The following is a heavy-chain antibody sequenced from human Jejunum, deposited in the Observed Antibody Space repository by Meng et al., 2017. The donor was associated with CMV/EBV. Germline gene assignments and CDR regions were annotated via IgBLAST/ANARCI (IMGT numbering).Heavy chain of an antibody. D-gene: IGHD2-15*01. Sequence: GSGYSFPTYWIAWVRQMPGKGLEWMGIIYPGDSDTRYSPSFQGQVTISADKSISTAYLQWISLKASDTAMYYCARADIRGDAFDIWGQGTMVTVSS. J-gene: IGHJ3*02. CDR2: IYPGDSDT. CDR3: ARADIRGDAFDI. V-gene: IGHV5-51*01. CDR1: GYSFPTYW.